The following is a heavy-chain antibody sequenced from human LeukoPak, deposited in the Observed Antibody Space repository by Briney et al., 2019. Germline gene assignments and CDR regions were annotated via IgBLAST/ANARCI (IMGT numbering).Heavy chain of an antibody. V-gene: IGHV3-30*01. D-gene: IGHD2-2*01. CDR1: GFTFSSYA. CDR3: ARDSPDIVVVPARYYYYYMDV. J-gene: IGHJ6*03. Sequence: PGRSLRLSCAASGFTFSSYAMHWVRQAPAKGLKRGAVISYDGSNKYYADSVKGRFTISRDNSKNTLYPQMNSLRAEDTAVYYCARDSPDIVVVPARYYYYYMDVWGKGTTVTVSS. CDR2: ISYDGSNK.